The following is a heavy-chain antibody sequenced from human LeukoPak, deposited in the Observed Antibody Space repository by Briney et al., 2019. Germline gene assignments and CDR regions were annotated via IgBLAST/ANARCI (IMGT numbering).Heavy chain of an antibody. Sequence: GGSLRLSCDASGFTFDDYGMSWVRQAPGKGQEWVSGINWNGASTGYADSVKGRFTISRDNRKNSLYLQMNSLRAEDTAFYYCAREPLPAAFDYWGQGTLVTVSS. J-gene: IGHJ4*02. D-gene: IGHD2-2*01. CDR1: GFTFDDYG. CDR2: INWNGAST. V-gene: IGHV3-20*04. CDR3: AREPLPAAFDY.